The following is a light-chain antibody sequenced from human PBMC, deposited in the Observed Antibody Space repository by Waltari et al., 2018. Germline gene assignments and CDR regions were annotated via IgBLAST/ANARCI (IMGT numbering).Light chain of an antibody. J-gene: IGKJ3*01. CDR1: QSVSSSY. Sequence: EIVLTQSPGTLSLSPGDRATLSCRASQSVSSSYLAWYQQKPGQAPRLLMYGVSYRAAGMPDRFSGSGSGTDFTLTISILEPEDFAVYYCQQYGGSPPFTFGPGTKVDI. CDR3: QQYGGSPPFT. CDR2: GVS. V-gene: IGKV3-20*01.